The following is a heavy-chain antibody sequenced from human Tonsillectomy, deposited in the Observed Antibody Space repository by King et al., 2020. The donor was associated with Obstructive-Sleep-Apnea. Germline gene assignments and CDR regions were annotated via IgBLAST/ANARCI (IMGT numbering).Heavy chain of an antibody. CDR3: ARERGLGY. Sequence: VQLVESGGGLVQPGGSLRLSCAASGFTVSSNFMNWVRQAPGKGLEWVSVIYSGGSTYYADSVKGRFTISSDNSKNTLYLQMSSLRAEDTAVYYCARERGLGYWGQGTLVTVPS. V-gene: IGHV3-66*01. J-gene: IGHJ4*02. CDR1: GFTVSSNF. CDR2: IYSGGST.